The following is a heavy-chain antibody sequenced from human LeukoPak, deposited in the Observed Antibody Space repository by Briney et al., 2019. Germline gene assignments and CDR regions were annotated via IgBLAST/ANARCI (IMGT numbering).Heavy chain of an antibody. V-gene: IGHV3-21*01. CDR3: ARPRGVDTAMVNY. Sequence: GGSLRLSCAASGFTFSSYSMNRVRQAPGKGLEWVSSISSSSSYIYYADSVKGRFTISRDNAKNSLYLQMNSLRAEDTAVYYCARPRGVDTAMVNYWGQGTLVTVSS. CDR1: GFTFSSYS. CDR2: ISSSSSYI. J-gene: IGHJ4*02. D-gene: IGHD5-18*01.